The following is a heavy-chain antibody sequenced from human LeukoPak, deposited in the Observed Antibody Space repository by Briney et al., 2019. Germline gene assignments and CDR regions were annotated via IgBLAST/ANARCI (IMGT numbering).Heavy chain of an antibody. V-gene: IGHV3-43D*03. CDR1: GFTFSSYG. CDR2: ISWDGGST. Sequence: GGTLRLSCAASGFTFSSYGMSWVRQAPGKGLEWVSLISWDGGSTYYADSVKGRFTISRDNSKNSLYLQMNSLRAEDTALYYCAKDEARYYDSSGSMDVWGKGTTVTVSS. J-gene: IGHJ6*04. D-gene: IGHD3-22*01. CDR3: AKDEARYYDSSGSMDV.